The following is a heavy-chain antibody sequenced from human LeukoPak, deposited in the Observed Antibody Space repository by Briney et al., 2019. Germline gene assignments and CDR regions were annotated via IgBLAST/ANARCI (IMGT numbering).Heavy chain of an antibody. CDR3: ARGRGYYDSSGYYIDF. CDR1: GFTFSSYA. J-gene: IGHJ4*02. D-gene: IGHD3-22*01. V-gene: IGHV3-23*01. Sequence: GGSLRFSCAASGFTFSSYAMSWVRQAPGKGLEWVSAISGSGGSTYYADSVKGRFTISRDNSKNTLYLQMGSLRAEDMAVYYCARGRGYYDSSGYYIDFWGQGTLVTVSS. CDR2: ISGSGGST.